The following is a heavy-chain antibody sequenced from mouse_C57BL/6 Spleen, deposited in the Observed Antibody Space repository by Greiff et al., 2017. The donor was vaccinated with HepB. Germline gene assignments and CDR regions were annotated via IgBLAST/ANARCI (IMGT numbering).Heavy chain of an antibody. Sequence: DVMLVESGGGLVKPGGSLKLSCAASGFTFSSYAMSWVRQTPEKRLEWVATISDGGSYTYYPDNVKGRFTISRDNAKNNLYLQMSHLKSEDTAMYYCAREGNGSPTAYWGQGTLVTVSA. J-gene: IGHJ3*01. D-gene: IGHD1-1*01. CDR1: GFTFSSYA. CDR3: AREGNGSPTAY. CDR2: ISDGGSYT. V-gene: IGHV5-4*01.